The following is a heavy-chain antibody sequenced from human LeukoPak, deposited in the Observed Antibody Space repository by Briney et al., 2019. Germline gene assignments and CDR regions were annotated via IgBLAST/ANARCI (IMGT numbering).Heavy chain of an antibody. CDR3: AREMGLNIVATFGY. CDR2: IWYDGSNK. Sequence: PGRSLRLSCAASQFTFSSYGMHWVRQAPGKGLEWVAVIWYDGSNKYYTDSVKGRFTISRDNSKNTLYLQMNSLRAEDTAVYYCAREMGLNIVATFGYWGQGTLVTVSS. V-gene: IGHV3-33*01. D-gene: IGHD5-12*01. J-gene: IGHJ4*02. CDR1: QFTFSSYG.